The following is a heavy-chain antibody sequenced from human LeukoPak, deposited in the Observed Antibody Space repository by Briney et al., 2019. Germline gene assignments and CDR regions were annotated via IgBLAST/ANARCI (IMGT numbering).Heavy chain of an antibody. CDR1: GGSISSYY. V-gene: IGHV4-59*08. CDR3: ARLGHDSSGYYQYIDY. J-gene: IGHJ4*02. D-gene: IGHD3-22*01. Sequence: PSETLSLTCTVSGGSISSYYWSWIRQPPGKGLEWIGYIYYSGSTNYNPSLKSRVTISVDTSKNQFSLKLSSVTAADTAVYYCARLGHDSSGYYQYIDYWGQGTLVTVSS. CDR2: IYYSGST.